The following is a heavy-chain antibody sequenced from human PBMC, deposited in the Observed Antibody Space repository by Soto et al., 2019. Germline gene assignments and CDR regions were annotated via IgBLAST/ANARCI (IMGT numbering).Heavy chain of an antibody. V-gene: IGHV4-31*03. Sequence: PSETLSLTCTVSGGSISSGGYYWSWIRQHPGKGLEWIGYIYYSGSTYYNPSLKSRVTISVDTSKNQFSLKLSSVTAADTAVYYCASGLQQLVRSTRYYYYYGMDVWGQGTTVTVSS. J-gene: IGHJ6*02. CDR2: IYYSGST. CDR1: GGSISSGGYY. D-gene: IGHD6-13*01. CDR3: ASGLQQLVRSTRYYYYYGMDV.